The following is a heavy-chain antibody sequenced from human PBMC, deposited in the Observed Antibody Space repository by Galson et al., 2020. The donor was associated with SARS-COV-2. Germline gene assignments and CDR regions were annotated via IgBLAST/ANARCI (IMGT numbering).Heavy chain of an antibody. CDR1: GYTFTSYA. Sequence: KVSCKASGYTFTSYAMNWVRQAPGQGLEWMGWINTNTGNPTYAQGFTGRFVFSLDTSVSTAYLQISSLKAEDTAVYYCARAEEGIVVVPAAIGRDYYYYMDVWGKGTTVTVSS. V-gene: IGHV7-4-1*02. CDR3: ARAEEGIVVVPAAIGRDYYYYMDV. J-gene: IGHJ6*03. CDR2: INTNTGNP. D-gene: IGHD2-2*01.